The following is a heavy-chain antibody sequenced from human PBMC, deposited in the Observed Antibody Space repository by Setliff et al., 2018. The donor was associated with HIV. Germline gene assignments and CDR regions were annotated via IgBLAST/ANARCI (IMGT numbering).Heavy chain of an antibody. CDR3: ARHDGMKAARRYNNDYMDV. CDR1: GGSISSSSYY. CDR2: IYYSGST. D-gene: IGHD6-6*01. J-gene: IGHJ6*03. V-gene: IGHV4-39*01. Sequence: SETLSLTCTVSGGSISSSSYYWGWIRQPPGKGLDWIVSIYYSGSTYSNPSRKRRVTISVDTTKNQFSLTLSSVTAAATAVYYCARHDGMKAARRYNNDYMDVWGKGTTVTVSS.